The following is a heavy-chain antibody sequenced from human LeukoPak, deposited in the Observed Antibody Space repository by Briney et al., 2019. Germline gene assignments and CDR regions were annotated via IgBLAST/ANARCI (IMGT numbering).Heavy chain of an antibody. D-gene: IGHD1-7*01. Sequence: SETLSLTCTVSGGSISRYYWSWIRQPPGKGLEWIGYIYYSGSIKYNPSLKSRVTISVDTSKNQFSLKLSSVTAADTAVYYCARPVTELTDWCFDLWGRGTLATVSS. CDR2: IYYSGSI. J-gene: IGHJ2*01. V-gene: IGHV4-59*01. CDR3: ARPVTELTDWCFDL. CDR1: GGSISRYY.